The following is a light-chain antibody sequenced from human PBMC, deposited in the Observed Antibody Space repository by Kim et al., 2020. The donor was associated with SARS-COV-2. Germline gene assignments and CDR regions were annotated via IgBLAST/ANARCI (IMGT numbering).Light chain of an antibody. Sequence: RITISCTCSSANIGADFDVQWYQQLPGTAPKLLIYGNNNRPSGVPDRFSGSKSGTSASLAITGLQAEDEADYYCQSYDTSLSGLVFGGGTQLTVL. CDR1: SANIGADFD. V-gene: IGLV1-40*01. CDR3: QSYDTSLSGLV. J-gene: IGLJ3*02. CDR2: GNN.